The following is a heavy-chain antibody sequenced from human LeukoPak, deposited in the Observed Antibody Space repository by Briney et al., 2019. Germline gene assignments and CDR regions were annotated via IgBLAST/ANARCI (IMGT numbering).Heavy chain of an antibody. CDR2: ISSSSSSYI. CDR3: ARLIVAIDY. Sequence: GGSLRLSCAASGFTFSSYSMNWVRQAPGKGLERVSSISSSSSSYIYYADSVKGRFTISRDNAKNSLYLQMNSLRAEDTAVYYCARLIVAIDYWGQGTLVTVSS. V-gene: IGHV3-21*01. J-gene: IGHJ4*02. CDR1: GFTFSSYS. D-gene: IGHD5-12*01.